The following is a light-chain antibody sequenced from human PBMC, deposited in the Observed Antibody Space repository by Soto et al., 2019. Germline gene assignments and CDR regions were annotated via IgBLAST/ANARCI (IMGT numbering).Light chain of an antibody. CDR1: QSLVHSDGNTY. J-gene: IGKJ1*01. V-gene: IGKV2-30*02. Sequence: DVVLTQSPLSLPATLGQPASISCRSSQSLVHSDGNTYLSWFQQRPGQSPRRLIYKVSNRDSGVPDRFSGSGSGTDFTLKISRVEAEDVGVYYCMQGSHTWTFGQGTKVEIK. CDR3: MQGSHTWT. CDR2: KVS.